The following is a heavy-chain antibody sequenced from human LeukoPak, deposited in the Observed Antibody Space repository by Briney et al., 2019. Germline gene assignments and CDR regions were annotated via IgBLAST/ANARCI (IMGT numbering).Heavy chain of an antibody. CDR1: GFTFSSCG. CDR3: ARGMAYDSSGYYPQYFDY. D-gene: IGHD3-22*01. V-gene: IGHV3-33*01. CDR2: IWYDGSNK. J-gene: IGHJ4*02. Sequence: GGSLRLSCAASGFTFSSCGMHWVRQAPGKGLELVAVIWYDGSNKYYADSVKGRFTISRDNSKNTLYLQMNSLRAEDTAVYYCARGMAYDSSGYYPQYFDYWGQGTLVTVSS.